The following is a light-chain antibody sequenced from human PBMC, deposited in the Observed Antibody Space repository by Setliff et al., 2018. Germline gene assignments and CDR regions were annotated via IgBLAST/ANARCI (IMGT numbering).Light chain of an antibody. CDR2: DTN. CDR1: TGAVTSGHY. J-gene: IGLJ1*01. CDR3: LLSYSGARV. V-gene: IGLV7-46*01. Sequence: QAVVTQEHSLTVSPGGTVTLTCGSITGAVTSGHYPYWFQQKPGQAPRTLIYDTNNKHSWTPARFSGSLLGGKAALTLSGAQPEDEAEYYCLLSYSGARVVGAGTKV.